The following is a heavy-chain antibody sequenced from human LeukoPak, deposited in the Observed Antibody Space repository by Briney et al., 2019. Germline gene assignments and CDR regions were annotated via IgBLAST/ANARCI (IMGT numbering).Heavy chain of an antibody. V-gene: IGHV1-2*02. CDR1: GYTFTGYY. Sequence: ASVKVSCKASGYTFTGYYMHWVRQAPGQGLEWMGWINPNSGGTNYAQKFQGRVTMTRDTSISTAYMELSRLKSDDTAVYYCARPLGAYYCNSENDAFDIWGQGTMVTVSS. D-gene: IGHD3-22*01. CDR3: ARPLGAYYCNSENDAFDI. J-gene: IGHJ3*02. CDR2: INPNSGGT.